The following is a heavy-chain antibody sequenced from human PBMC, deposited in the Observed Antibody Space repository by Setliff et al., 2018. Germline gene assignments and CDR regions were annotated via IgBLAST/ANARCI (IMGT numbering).Heavy chain of an antibody. D-gene: IGHD1-26*01. CDR3: ARERSYDGLNYYGMDV. J-gene: IGHJ6*01. V-gene: IGHV1-18*01. CDR1: GYTFTNYG. Sequence: ASVKVSCKTSGYTFTNYGIIWVRQAPGQGLEWMGWISADNGNTKYAQNLHGKITMTTDTSTSTAYLELRSVRFDDTAVYYCARERSYDGLNYYGMDVWGQGTTVTVSS. CDR2: ISADNGNT.